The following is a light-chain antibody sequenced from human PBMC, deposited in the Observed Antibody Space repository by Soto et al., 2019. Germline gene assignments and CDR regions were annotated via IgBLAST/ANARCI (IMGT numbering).Light chain of an antibody. CDR1: QTLLHSNGYNY. CDR2: LGS. CDR3: MQALQTPIT. V-gene: IGKV2-28*01. Sequence: DIVMTQYPLSLPVTPGEPASISCSSRQTLLHSNGYNYLDWYLQKPGQSPQXMIYLGSNRASGVPDRFSGSGSGTDFTLKISRVEAEDVGVYYCMQALQTPITLGQGTRLEIK. J-gene: IGKJ5*01.